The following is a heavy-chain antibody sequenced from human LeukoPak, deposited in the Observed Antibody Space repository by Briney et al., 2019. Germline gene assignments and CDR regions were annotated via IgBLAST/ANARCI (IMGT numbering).Heavy chain of an antibody. Sequence: SETLSLTCTVSGGSISSYYWSWIRQPAGKGLEWIGRIYTSGSTNYNPSLKSRVTMSVDTSKNQFSLRLSSVTAADTAVYYCARGRYFDWLFGFDPWGQGTLVTVSS. CDR1: GGSISSYY. CDR2: IYTSGST. CDR3: ARGRYFDWLFGFDP. V-gene: IGHV4-4*07. J-gene: IGHJ5*02. D-gene: IGHD3-9*01.